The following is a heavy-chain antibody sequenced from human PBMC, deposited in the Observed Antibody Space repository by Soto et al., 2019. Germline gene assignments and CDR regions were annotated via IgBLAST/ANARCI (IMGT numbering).Heavy chain of an antibody. CDR2: IIPIFGTA. V-gene: IGHV1-69*06. D-gene: IGHD3-3*01. Sequence: SVKVSCKASGGTFSSYAISWVRQAPGQGLEWMGGIIPIFGTANYAQKFQGRVTITADKSTSTAYMELSSLRSEDTAVYYCARSSAGFLEWLFGYGMDVWGQGTTVTISS. CDR3: ARSSAGFLEWLFGYGMDV. CDR1: GGTFSSYA. J-gene: IGHJ6*02.